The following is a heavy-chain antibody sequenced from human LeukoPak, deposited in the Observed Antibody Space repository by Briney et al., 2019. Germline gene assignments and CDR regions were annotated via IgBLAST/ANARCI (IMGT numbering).Heavy chain of an antibody. D-gene: IGHD5-24*01. CDR3: ARGGRDGYRDY. V-gene: IGHV4-59*01. J-gene: IGHJ4*02. CDR2: IYYSGST. Sequence: WETLSLTCTVSGGSISSYYWSWVRQPPGKGLEWIGYIYYSGSTNYNPSLQRQVTISVDTSKNQFYLKLSSETAADTAVYYCARGGRDGYRDYWGQGTLVSVSS. CDR1: GGSISSYY.